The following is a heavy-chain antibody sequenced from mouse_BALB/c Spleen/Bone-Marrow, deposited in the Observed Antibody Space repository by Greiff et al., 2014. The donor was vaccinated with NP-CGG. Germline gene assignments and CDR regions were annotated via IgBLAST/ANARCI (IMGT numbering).Heavy chain of an antibody. CDR1: GFDFSRYW. Sequence: EVQRVESGGGLVQPGGSLKLSCAASGFDFSRYWMSWVRQAPGKGLQWIGEINPESNTINYTPSLKDKFIISRDNAKNTLYLQMSKVRSEDTALYCCARLGYYGWLAYWGQGTLVTVSA. D-gene: IGHD2-3*01. V-gene: IGHV4-1*02. J-gene: IGHJ3*01. CDR2: INPESNTI. CDR3: ARLGYYGWLAY.